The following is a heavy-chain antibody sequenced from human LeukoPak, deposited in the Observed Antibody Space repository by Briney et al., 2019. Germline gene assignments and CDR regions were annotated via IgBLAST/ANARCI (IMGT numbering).Heavy chain of an antibody. CDR3: ARDKRAMIRRPVSIGGGYYYGMDV. J-gene: IGHJ6*02. D-gene: IGHD3-22*01. V-gene: IGHV3-33*01. Sequence: GGSLRLSCAVSGFTFSSYGMHWVRQAPGKGLEWVAVIWYDGSNKYYADSVKGRFTISRDNSKNTLYLQMNSLRAEDTAVYYCARDKRAMIRRPVSIGGGYYYGMDVWGQGTTVTVSS. CDR2: IWYDGSNK. CDR1: GFTFSSYG.